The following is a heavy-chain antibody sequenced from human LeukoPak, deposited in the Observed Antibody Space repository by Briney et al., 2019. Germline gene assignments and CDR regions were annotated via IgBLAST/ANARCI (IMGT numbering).Heavy chain of an antibody. CDR1: GGSFSGYY. J-gene: IGHJ4*02. CDR2: INHSGST. Sequence: SETLSLTCAVYGGSFSGYYWSWIRQPPGKGLEWIGEINHSGSTNYNPSLKSRVTISVDTSKNQFSLKLSSVTAADTAVYYCARGPGYCSSTSCFPPDYWGQGTLVNVSS. V-gene: IGHV4-34*01. D-gene: IGHD2-2*01. CDR3: ARGPGYCSSTSCFPPDY.